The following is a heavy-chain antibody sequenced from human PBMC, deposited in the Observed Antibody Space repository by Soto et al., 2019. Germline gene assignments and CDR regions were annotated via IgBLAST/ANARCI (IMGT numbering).Heavy chain of an antibody. J-gene: IGHJ4*02. CDR2: IIPIFGPA. V-gene: IGHV1-69*01. CDR1: GGTLSRSA. CDR3: GTGSSWTKVES. D-gene: IGHD6-13*01. Sequence: QVQLVQSGAEVKKPGSSVNVSCKASGGTLSRSAISWVRQAPGQGLEWMGGIIPIFGPAIYAQKFRGRVSIIEDESTRTAYMEMSSLRSDDTAVYYCGTGSSWTKVESWGKGTLVTVSS.